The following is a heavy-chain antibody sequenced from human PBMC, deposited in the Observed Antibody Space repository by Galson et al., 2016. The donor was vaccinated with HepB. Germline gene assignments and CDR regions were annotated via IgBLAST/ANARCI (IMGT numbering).Heavy chain of an antibody. CDR1: GFTLGSFG. J-gene: IGHJ4*02. D-gene: IGHD5-12*01. Sequence: SLRLSCAASGFTLGSFGMHWVRQAPGKGLVWVAVLWYDESKEFYADSVKGRFTISRDTSKNTLYLQMNSLRAEDTAMYYCARDFNWLFDSWGQGTLVTVSS. V-gene: IGHV3-33*01. CDR3: ARDFNWLFDS. CDR2: LWYDESKE.